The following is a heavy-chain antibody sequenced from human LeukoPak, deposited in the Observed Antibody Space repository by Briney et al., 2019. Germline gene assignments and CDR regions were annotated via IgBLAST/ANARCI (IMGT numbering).Heavy chain of an antibody. V-gene: IGHV1-18*01. CDR3: ARTDDSSVEYFQH. CDR2: ISAYNGNT. Sequence: ASVKVSCKASGYTFTSYAISWVRQAPGQGLEYMGYISAYNGNTNYAQNLQGRVTMTTDTSTSTAYMELRSLRSDDTAVYYCARTDDSSVEYFQHWGQGTLVTVSS. J-gene: IGHJ1*01. D-gene: IGHD3-22*01. CDR1: GYTFTSYA.